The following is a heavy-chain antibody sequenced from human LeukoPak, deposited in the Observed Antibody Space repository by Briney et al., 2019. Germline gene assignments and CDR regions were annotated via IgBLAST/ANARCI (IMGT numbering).Heavy chain of an antibody. Sequence: PSETLSLTCTVSGGSIGSGDYYWSWIRQPPGKGLEWIGYIYYSGSTYYNPSLKSRVAISVDTSKNQFSLKLSSVTAADTAVYYCARDLSTDSNYAYGMDVWGQGTTVTVSS. J-gene: IGHJ6*02. CDR1: GGSIGSGDYY. CDR3: ARDLSTDSNYAYGMDV. V-gene: IGHV4-30-4*01. CDR2: IYYSGST. D-gene: IGHD4-11*01.